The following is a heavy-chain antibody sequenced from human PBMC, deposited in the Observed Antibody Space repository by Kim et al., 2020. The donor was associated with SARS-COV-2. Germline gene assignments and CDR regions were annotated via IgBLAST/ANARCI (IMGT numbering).Heavy chain of an antibody. D-gene: IGHD2-15*01. J-gene: IGHJ3*01. CDR2: ISYDGSNK. CDR3: VVVAATVAFDF. V-gene: IGHV3-30*04. Sequence: GGSLRLSCAASGFTFSSYAMHWVRQAPGKGLEWVAVISYDGSNKYYADSVKGRFTISRDNSKNTLYLQMNSLRAEDTAVYYCVVVAATVAFDFWGQGTMV. CDR1: GFTFSSYA.